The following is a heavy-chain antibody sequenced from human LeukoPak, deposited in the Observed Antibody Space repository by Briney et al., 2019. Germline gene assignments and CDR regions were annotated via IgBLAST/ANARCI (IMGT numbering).Heavy chain of an antibody. CDR2: INPNSGGT. Sequence: GASVKVSCKASGYTFTGYYMHWVRQAPGQGLEWMGWINPNSGGTNYAQKFQGRVTMTRDTSISTAYMELSRPRSDDTAVYYCARVKVGIAAAGQWGYYYYGMDVWGQGTTVTVSS. V-gene: IGHV1-2*02. CDR1: GYTFTGYY. CDR3: ARVKVGIAAAGQWGYYYYGMDV. J-gene: IGHJ6*02. D-gene: IGHD6-13*01.